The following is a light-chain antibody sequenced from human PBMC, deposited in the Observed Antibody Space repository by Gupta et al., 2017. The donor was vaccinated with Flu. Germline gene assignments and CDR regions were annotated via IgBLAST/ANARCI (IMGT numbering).Light chain of an antibody. Sequence: PSSLSASVGDRVSITVLASQSISTYLNWYLQRPGKAPNLLIYSTHQVTRGVPARFSGSGSRTNFSLTISRLQAADFANYYCQQCFNIPRTFGPGTRMDI. CDR1: QSISTY. V-gene: IGKV1-39*01. CDR3: QQCFNIPRT. CDR2: STH. J-gene: IGKJ2*01.